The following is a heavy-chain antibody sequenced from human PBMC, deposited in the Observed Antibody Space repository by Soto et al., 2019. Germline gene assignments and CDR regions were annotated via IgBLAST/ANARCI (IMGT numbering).Heavy chain of an antibody. Sequence: QVQLVQSGAEVKKPGASVNVSCKASGYTFTGYGISWVRQAPGQGLEWMGWISAYNGNTNYAQRLQGRVTLTTDTSTSTAYMELRSLRSDDTAVYYCARGDHYYDSSGIASDWGQGTLVTVSS. D-gene: IGHD3-22*01. CDR3: ARGDHYYDSSGIASD. J-gene: IGHJ4*02. CDR2: ISAYNGNT. V-gene: IGHV1-18*01. CDR1: GYTFTGYG.